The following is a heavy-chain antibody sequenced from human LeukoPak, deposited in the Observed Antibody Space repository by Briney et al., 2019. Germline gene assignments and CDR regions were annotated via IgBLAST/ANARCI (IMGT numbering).Heavy chain of an antibody. D-gene: IGHD6-19*01. J-gene: IGHJ4*02. CDR1: GGSISSSGYY. V-gene: IGHV4-39*01. CDR2: IYYSGST. Sequence: SETLSLTCTVSGGSISSSGYYWGWIRQPPGKGLEWIGSIYYSGSTYDNPSLKSRVTISVDTSKNQFSLKLTSVTAADTAVYYCARGLAVAGTPPFDYWGQGALVTVSS. CDR3: ARGLAVAGTPPFDY.